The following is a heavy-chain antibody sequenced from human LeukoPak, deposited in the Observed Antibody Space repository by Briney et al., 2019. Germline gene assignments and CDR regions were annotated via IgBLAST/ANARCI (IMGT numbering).Heavy chain of an antibody. D-gene: IGHD3-10*01. Sequence: ASVNVSCKASGYIFTGYYMHWVRQAPGQGLEWMGWINPNSGGTNYAQKFQGWVTMTRDTSISTAYMELSRLRSDDTAVYYCAREYYYGSGSYYRYFDYWGQGTLVTVSS. J-gene: IGHJ4*02. CDR1: GYIFTGYY. CDR2: INPNSGGT. CDR3: AREYYYGSGSYYRYFDY. V-gene: IGHV1-2*04.